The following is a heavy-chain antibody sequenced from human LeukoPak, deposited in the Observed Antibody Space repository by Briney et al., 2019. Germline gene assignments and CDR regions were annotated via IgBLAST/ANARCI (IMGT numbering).Heavy chain of an antibody. CDR2: IKQEGSER. CDR3: ARGSGWLIDY. Sequence: PGGSLRLSCADSGFSLSRYYMSWVRQAPGKGREWVANIKQEGSERFYDDSVKGRFTISRDNAKNSLYLQMNSLRAEDTAVYYCARGSGWLIDYWGQGTLVTVSS. J-gene: IGHJ4*02. V-gene: IGHV3-7*04. D-gene: IGHD6-19*01. CDR1: GFSLSRYY.